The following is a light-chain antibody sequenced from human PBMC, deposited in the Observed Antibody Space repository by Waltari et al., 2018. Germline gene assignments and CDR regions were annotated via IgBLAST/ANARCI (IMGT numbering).Light chain of an antibody. J-gene: IGKJ2*03. CDR2: GSS. Sequence: EVVMTQSPATLSVSPGESATLSCRASQNVNRNLAWYQQKPGQAPRLIVHGSSTRTTSTPARFSGSGSGTEFILTITSLQSEDVGIYYCQHYNGWPPYSFGQGTKLEI. CDR1: QNVNRN. V-gene: IGKV3-15*01. CDR3: QHYNGWPPYS.